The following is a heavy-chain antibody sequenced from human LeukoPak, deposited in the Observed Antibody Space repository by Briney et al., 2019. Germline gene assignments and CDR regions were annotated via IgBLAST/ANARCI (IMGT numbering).Heavy chain of an antibody. CDR3: ASSIIRVDDLSPVDY. Sequence: SETLSLTCAVSGGSISSSNWWSWVRQPPGKGLEWIGEIYHGGSTNCNPSLESRVTISVDKSKNQFSLKLSSVTAADTAVYYCASSIIRVDDLSPVDYWGRGTLVTVSS. CDR2: IYHGGST. V-gene: IGHV4-4*02. CDR1: GGSISSSNW. D-gene: IGHD3-16*02. J-gene: IGHJ4*02.